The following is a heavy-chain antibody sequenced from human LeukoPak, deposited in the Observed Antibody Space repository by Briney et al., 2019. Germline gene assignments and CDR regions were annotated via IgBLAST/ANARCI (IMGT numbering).Heavy chain of an antibody. CDR3: AKEGDSYGYNY. D-gene: IGHD5-18*01. CDR2: IWYDGTNK. CDR1: GFTFSTYG. V-gene: IGHV3-33*06. Sequence: GGSLRLSCTAPGFTFSTYGMHWVRQAPGKGLEWVAVIWYDGTNKYYADSVKGRFTISRDNSKNTLYLQMNSLRAEDTAVYYCAKEGDSYGYNYWGQGTLVTVSS. J-gene: IGHJ4*02.